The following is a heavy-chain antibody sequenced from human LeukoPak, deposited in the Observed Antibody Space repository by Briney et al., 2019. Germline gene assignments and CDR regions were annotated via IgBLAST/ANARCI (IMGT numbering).Heavy chain of an antibody. Sequence: SETLSLTCTVSGGSISNFYWSWIRQPAGKGLEWIGRISTSGNTDYNPYLKSRVTMSVDTSKNQFSLKLASVTAADTAIYYCAKGAGGFSYYNWFDPWGQGTLVTVSS. CDR3: AKGAGGFSYYNWFDP. V-gene: IGHV4-4*07. CDR1: GGSISNFY. D-gene: IGHD5-18*01. CDR2: ISTSGNT. J-gene: IGHJ5*02.